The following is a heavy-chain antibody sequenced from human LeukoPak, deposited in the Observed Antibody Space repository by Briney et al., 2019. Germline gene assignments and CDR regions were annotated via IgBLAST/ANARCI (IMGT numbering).Heavy chain of an antibody. CDR2: IRSKTYSGTA. D-gene: IGHD1-26*01. CDR1: GFTFDHYA. J-gene: IGHJ4*02. V-gene: IGHV3-49*03. Sequence: GGSLRLSCTASGFTFDHYAVNWLRQAPGKGLEWVGFIRSKTYSGTAEYAASVKGRFTISRDDSKSIAYLQMNNLKTEDTAVYYCAKERRVGANHFDYWGQGTLVTVSS. CDR3: AKERRVGANHFDY.